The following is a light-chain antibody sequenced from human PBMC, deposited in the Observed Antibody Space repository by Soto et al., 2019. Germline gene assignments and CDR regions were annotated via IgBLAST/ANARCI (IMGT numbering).Light chain of an antibody. CDR1: NSDIGTYIY. Sequence: QSALTQPASVSGSPGQSNTISCTGTNSDIGTYIYVSWYQQHPGKAPKLLIYDVSNRPSGVSNRFSGSKSGNTASLTISGLQAEDEADYYCSSYTASRTKFGGGTKLTVL. CDR2: DVS. CDR3: SSYTASRTK. V-gene: IGLV2-14*01. J-gene: IGLJ2*01.